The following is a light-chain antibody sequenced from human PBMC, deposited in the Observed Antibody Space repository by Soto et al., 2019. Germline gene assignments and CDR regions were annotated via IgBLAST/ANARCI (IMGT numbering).Light chain of an antibody. CDR2: DVS. Sequence: QSVLTQPASVSGSPGQSITISCIGTSSDIGRYNYVSWYQQYPGKAPKFMIYDVSNRPSGVSNRFSGSKSGNTASLTISGLQAEDEADYYCSSYISSSTYVFGTGNKVTVL. J-gene: IGLJ1*01. CDR1: SSDIGRYNY. V-gene: IGLV2-14*01. CDR3: SSYISSSTYV.